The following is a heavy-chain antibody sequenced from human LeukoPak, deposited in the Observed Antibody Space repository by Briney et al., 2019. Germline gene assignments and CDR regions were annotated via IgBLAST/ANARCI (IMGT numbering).Heavy chain of an antibody. CDR2: ISGSGGST. D-gene: IGHD4-17*01. CDR1: KFNFNSYG. J-gene: IGHJ3*02. CDR3: AKDPNGDYIGTFDI. V-gene: IGHV3-23*01. Sequence: GGSLRLSCTTSKFNFNSYGMTWVRQAPGKGLEWVSSISGSGGSTQYAASVQGRFTISRDNSKNTLYLQMNSLRAEDTAVYYCAKDPNGDYIGTFDIWGQGTMVSVSS.